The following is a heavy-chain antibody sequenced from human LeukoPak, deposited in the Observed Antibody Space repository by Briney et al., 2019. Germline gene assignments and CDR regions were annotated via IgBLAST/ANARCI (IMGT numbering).Heavy chain of an antibody. D-gene: IGHD3-3*01. CDR3: ARQPPYGEWLFHFDY. J-gene: IGHJ4*02. V-gene: IGHV3-21*01. CDR1: GFTFSSYS. CDR2: ISSSSSYI. Sequence: GGSLRLSCAASGFTFSSYSMNWVRQAPGKGLEWVSFISSSSSYIYYADSMKGRFTISRDNAKNSLYLQMNSLRAEDTAVYYCARQPPYGEWLFHFDYWGQGTLVTVSS.